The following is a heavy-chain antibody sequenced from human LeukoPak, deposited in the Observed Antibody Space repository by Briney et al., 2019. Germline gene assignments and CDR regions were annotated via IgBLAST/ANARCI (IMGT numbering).Heavy chain of an antibody. V-gene: IGHV4-39*01. Sequence: SETLSLTCTVSGGSISSSSYYWGWIRQSPGKGLEWIGSIYYSGSTYYNPSLKSRVTISLDTSKNQFSLKVSSVTAADTAVYYCARHGRFGYCSSTSCPGKNWFDPWGQGTLVTVSS. CDR3: ARHGRFGYCSSTSCPGKNWFDP. J-gene: IGHJ5*02. D-gene: IGHD2-2*03. CDR1: GGSISSSSYY. CDR2: IYYSGST.